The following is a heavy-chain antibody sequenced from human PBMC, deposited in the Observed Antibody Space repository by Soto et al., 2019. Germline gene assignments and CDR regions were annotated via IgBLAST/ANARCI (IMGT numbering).Heavy chain of an antibody. D-gene: IGHD6-13*01. J-gene: IGHJ6*02. CDR3: ARLAGSSLNYYYYGMDV. CDR1: GGSISSSSYY. CDR2: IYYSGST. Sequence: SETLSLTCTVSGGSISSSSYYWGWIRQPPGKGLEWIGSIYYSGSTYYNPSLKSRVTISVDTSKNQFSLKLSSVTAADTAVYYCARLAGSSLNYYYYGMDVWGQGTTVTVS. V-gene: IGHV4-39*01.